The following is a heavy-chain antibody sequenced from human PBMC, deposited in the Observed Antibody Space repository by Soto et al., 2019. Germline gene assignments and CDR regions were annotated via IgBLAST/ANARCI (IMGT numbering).Heavy chain of an antibody. D-gene: IGHD5-18*01. CDR2: IKEDGSAK. CDR3: ARERYSYGPYYFDY. CDR1: GFTFNRFW. Sequence: GGSLRLSCAASGFTFNRFWMNWVRQAPGKGLEWVANIKEDGSAKYYVDSVKGRFIISRDNAKNSLYLQMNSLRAEDTAVYYCARERYSYGPYYFDYWGQGTLVTVSS. V-gene: IGHV3-7*03. J-gene: IGHJ4*02.